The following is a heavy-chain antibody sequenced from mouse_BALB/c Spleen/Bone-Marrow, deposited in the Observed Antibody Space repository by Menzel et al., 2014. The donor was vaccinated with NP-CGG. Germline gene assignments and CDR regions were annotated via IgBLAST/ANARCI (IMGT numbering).Heavy chain of an antibody. Sequence: EVQVVESGGGLVQPGGSRKLSCAASGFTFSTFGMHWVRQAPEKGLEWVAYISSGSRTIHYADTVKGRFTISRDNPKNSLCLQMTSLRSEDAAMYYSARSPNVVTYAMDYWGQGTAVAVSS. D-gene: IGHD2-12*01. CDR2: ISSGSRTI. J-gene: IGHJ4*01. V-gene: IGHV5-17*02. CDR1: GFTFSTFG. CDR3: ARSPNVVTYAMDY.